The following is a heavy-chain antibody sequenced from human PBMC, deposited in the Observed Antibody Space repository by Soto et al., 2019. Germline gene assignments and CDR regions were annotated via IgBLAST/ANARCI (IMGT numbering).Heavy chain of an antibody. CDR3: ARKGGPRIYGMDV. V-gene: IGHV1-2*02. CDR2: INPNSGGT. D-gene: IGHD2-15*01. J-gene: IGHJ6*02. Sequence: QVQLVQSGAEVKKPGASVKVSCKASGYTFTGYYMHWVRQAPGQGLEWMGWINPNSGGTNYAQKLQGRVPMTRDTSISTAYMELSRLRSDDTAVYYCARKGGPRIYGMDVWGQGTTVTVSS. CDR1: GYTFTGYY.